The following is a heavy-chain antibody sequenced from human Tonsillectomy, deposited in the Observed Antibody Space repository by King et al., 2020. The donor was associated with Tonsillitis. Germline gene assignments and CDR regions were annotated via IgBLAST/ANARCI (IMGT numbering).Heavy chain of an antibody. CDR2: ITRSGNTK. V-gene: IGHV3-48*03. CDR3: ARGSYSSYYFDY. Sequence: QLVQSGGGLVQPGGSLRLSCAASGFTFSNYEMSWVRQAPGKGLEWLSYITRSGNTKYYADSVKGRFTISRDSAKNSLFLQMNSLRAEDTAVYYCARGSYSSYYFDYWGQGTLVTVSS. CDR1: GFTFSNYE. D-gene: IGHD3-16*01. J-gene: IGHJ4*02.